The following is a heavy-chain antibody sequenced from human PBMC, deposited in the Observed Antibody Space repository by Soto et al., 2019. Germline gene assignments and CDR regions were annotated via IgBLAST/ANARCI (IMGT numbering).Heavy chain of an antibody. D-gene: IGHD6-13*01. V-gene: IGHV3-23*01. Sequence: EVQLLESGGGLVQPGGSLRLSCAASGFTFSSYAMRWVRQALGKGLEWVSAVSGSGGSTYYADSVKGRFTISRDNSKNPPYQQMNSLRAEDTAAYYGARRGPGTYLDHWGQGTLVTV. J-gene: IGHJ4*02. CDR2: VSGSGGST. CDR3: ARRGPGTYLDH. CDR1: GFTFSSYA.